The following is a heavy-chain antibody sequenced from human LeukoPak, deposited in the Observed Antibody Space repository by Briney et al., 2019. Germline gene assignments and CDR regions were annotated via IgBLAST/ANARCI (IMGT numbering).Heavy chain of an antibody. V-gene: IGHV1-69*13. CDR1: GGTFSSYA. J-gene: IGHJ2*01. CDR3: ARDSSITIFGVVISGYFDL. CDR2: IIPIFGTA. Sequence: GASVKVSCKASGGTFSSYAISWVRQAPGQGLEWMGGIIPIFGTANYAQKFQGRVTITADESTSTAYMELSSLRSEDTAVYYCARDSSITIFGVVISGYFDLWGRGTLVTVSS. D-gene: IGHD3-3*01.